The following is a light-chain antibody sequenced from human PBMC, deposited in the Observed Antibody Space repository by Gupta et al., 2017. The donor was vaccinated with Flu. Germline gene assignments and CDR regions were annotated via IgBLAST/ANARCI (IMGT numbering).Light chain of an antibody. J-gene: IGLJ3*02. V-gene: IGLV3-10*01. CDR3: YSTDTSGNHRV. Sequence: SYELTQPPSVSVSPGQPARITCSGDALPKKYAYWYQQKSGQAPVLIIYEDRKRPSGIPERFSGSSSGTMATLTISGAQVEDEADYYWYSTDTSGNHRVFGGGTNLTVL. CDR2: EDR. CDR1: ALPKKY.